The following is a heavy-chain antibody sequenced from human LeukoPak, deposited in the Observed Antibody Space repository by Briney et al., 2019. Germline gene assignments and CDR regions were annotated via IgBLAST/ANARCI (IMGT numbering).Heavy chain of an antibody. D-gene: IGHD2-15*01. V-gene: IGHV3-74*01. CDR2: INSDGSST. Sequence: GGSLRLSCAASGLTFSSYWMHWVRQAPGKGLVWVSRINSDGSSTSYADSVKGRFTISRDNAKNTLYLQMNSLRAEDTAVYYCASDVVAAHAFDIWGQGTMVTVSS. CDR3: ASDVVAAHAFDI. J-gene: IGHJ3*02. CDR1: GLTFSSYW.